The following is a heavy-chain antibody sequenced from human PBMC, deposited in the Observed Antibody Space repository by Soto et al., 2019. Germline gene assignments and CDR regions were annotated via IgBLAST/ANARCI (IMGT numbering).Heavy chain of an antibody. J-gene: IGHJ6*02. CDR1: GGSFSGYY. V-gene: IGHV4-34*01. CDR3: ARGTVGERSRAVADYYYCYGMDV. D-gene: IGHD6-19*01. CDR2: INHSGST. Sequence: SETLSLTCAVYGGSFSGYYWSWIRQPPGKGLEWIGEINHSGSTNYNPSLKSRVTLSVDTAKNQFSLKLSSVTAADKAVYYCARGTVGERSRAVADYYYCYGMDVWGQGTTVTVSS.